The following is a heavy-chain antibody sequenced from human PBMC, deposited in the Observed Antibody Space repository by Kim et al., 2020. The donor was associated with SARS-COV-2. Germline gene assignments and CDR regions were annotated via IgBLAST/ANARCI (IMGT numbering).Heavy chain of an antibody. J-gene: IGHJ6*02. Sequence: GGSLRLSCAASGFTFSSYGMHWVRQAPGKGLEWVAVIWYDGSNKYYADSVKGRFTISRDNSKNTLYLQMNSLRAEDTAVYYCAREFLFVGDSSGYSWDYYGMDVWGQGTTVTVSS. CDR2: IWYDGSNK. CDR1: GFTFSSYG. CDR3: AREFLFVGDSSGYSWDYYGMDV. D-gene: IGHD3-22*01. V-gene: IGHV3-33*01.